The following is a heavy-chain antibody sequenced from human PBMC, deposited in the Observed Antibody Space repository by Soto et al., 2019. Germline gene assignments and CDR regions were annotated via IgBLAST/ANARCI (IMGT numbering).Heavy chain of an antibody. CDR1: GFTFSNYG. V-gene: IGHV3-33*01. Sequence: QVQLVESGGGVVQPGRSLRLSCAASGFTFSNYGMHRVRQAPGEGLEWVAVILNDGSNRYHADSLKDRFTISRDNSKNVLYLQMNSLRAEDTAVYYCARDDEYSGNGMDVWGQGTRVTVS. CDR3: ARDDEYSGNGMDV. D-gene: IGHD3-10*01. J-gene: IGHJ6*02. CDR2: ILNDGSNR.